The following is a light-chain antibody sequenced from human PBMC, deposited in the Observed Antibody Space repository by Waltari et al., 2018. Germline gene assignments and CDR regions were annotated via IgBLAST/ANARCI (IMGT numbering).Light chain of an antibody. CDR3: QQSYSTPQT. Sequence: DIQMTQSPSSLSASVGHRVTITCRPSQSISSYLNWYQQKPGKAPKLLIYAASSLQSGVPSRFSGSGSGTDFTLTISSLQPEDFATYYCQQSYSTPQTFGQGTKVEIK. CDR1: QSISSY. CDR2: AAS. V-gene: IGKV1-39*01. J-gene: IGKJ1*01.